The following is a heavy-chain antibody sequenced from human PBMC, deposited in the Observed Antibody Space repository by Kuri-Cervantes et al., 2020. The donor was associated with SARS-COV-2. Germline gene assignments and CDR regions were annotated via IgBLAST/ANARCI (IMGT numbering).Heavy chain of an antibody. J-gene: IGHJ5*02. V-gene: IGHV4-38-2*02. CDR2: IYHSGST. CDR3: ATRRTGAWFDP. D-gene: IGHD1-14*01. CDR1: GYSISSGYY. Sequence: ESLKISCTVSGYSISSGYYWGWIRQPPGKGLEWIGSIYHSGSTYYNPSLKSRVTISVDTSKNQFSLKLSSVTAADTAVYYCATRRTGAWFDPWGQGTLVTVSS.